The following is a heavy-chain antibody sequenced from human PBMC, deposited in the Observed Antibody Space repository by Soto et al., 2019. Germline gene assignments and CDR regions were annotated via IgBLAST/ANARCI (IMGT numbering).Heavy chain of an antibody. J-gene: IGHJ6*02. V-gene: IGHV1-46*01. CDR2: INPSGGST. Sequence: ASVKVSCKASGYTFTSYYIHWVRQAPGQGLEWMGIINPSGGSTNYAQKFQGRVTMTRDTSTSTVYMELSSLRSDDTAVYYCARESWVVAATPLYYYYGMDVWGQGTTVTVSS. CDR1: GYTFTSYY. CDR3: ARESWVVAATPLYYYYGMDV. D-gene: IGHD2-15*01.